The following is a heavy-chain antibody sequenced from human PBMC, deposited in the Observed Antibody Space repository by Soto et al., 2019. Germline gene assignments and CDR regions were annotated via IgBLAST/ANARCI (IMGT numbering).Heavy chain of an antibody. D-gene: IGHD6-19*01. CDR2: ISYDGSNK. V-gene: IGHV3-30-3*01. CDR1: GFTFSSYA. CDR3: ARASGIAVAALDY. J-gene: IGHJ4*02. Sequence: ESGGGVVQPGRSLRLSCAASGFTFSSYAMHWVRQAPGKGLEWVAVISYDGSNKYYADSVKGRFTISRDNSKNTLYLQMNSLRAEDTAVYYCARASGIAVAALDYWGQGTLVTVSS.